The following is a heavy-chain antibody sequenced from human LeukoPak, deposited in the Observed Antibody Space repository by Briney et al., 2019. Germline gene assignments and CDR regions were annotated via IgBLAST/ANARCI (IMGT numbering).Heavy chain of an antibody. CDR1: GGSISSSSYY. Sequence: SETLSLTCTVSGGSISSSSYYCGWIRQPPGKRLEWIGRIYYSGSTYYTPSLKSRVTISVDTSKNQFSLKLSSVTAADTAVYYCARDCDCSSTSCRHNWFDPWGQGTLVTVSS. CDR2: IYYSGST. D-gene: IGHD2-2*01. V-gene: IGHV4-39*07. J-gene: IGHJ5*02. CDR3: ARDCDCSSTSCRHNWFDP.